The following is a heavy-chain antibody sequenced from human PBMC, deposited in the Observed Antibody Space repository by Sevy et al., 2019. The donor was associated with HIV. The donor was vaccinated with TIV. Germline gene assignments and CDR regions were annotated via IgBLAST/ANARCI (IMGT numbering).Heavy chain of an antibody. D-gene: IGHD6-13*01. CDR2: IYPGDSDT. V-gene: IGHV5-51*01. Sequence: GESLKISCKGSGYSFTSYWIGWVRQMPGKGLEWMGIIYPGDSDTRYSPSFQGQVTISADKSISTAYLQWSSLQASDTAMYYCARYASELQLATSGVDYWGQGTLVTVSS. J-gene: IGHJ4*02. CDR3: ARYASELQLATSGVDY. CDR1: GYSFTSYW.